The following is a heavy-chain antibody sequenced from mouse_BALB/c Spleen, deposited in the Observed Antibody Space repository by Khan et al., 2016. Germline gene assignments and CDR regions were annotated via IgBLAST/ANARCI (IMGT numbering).Heavy chain of an antibody. V-gene: IGHV5-17*02. CDR1: GFTFSSFG. Sequence: EVELVESGGGLVQPGGSRKLSCAASGFTFSSFGMHWVRQAPEKGLEWVAYISSGRSTIYYADTVKGRFTISRDNPKNTLFLQMTSLRSEDTAMYYCARDGYDAMDYWGQGTSVTVSS. CDR3: ARDGYDAMDY. D-gene: IGHD2-3*01. J-gene: IGHJ4*01. CDR2: ISSGRSTI.